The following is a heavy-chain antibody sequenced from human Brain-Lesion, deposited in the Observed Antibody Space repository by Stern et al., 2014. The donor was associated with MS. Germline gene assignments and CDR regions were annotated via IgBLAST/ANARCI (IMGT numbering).Heavy chain of an antibody. CDR2: IHPSGSA. V-gene: IGHV4-61*02. Sequence: VQLVESGPGLVKPSQTLSLTCNVSGGSISSGSDYWSWLRQPVGKGLQWIGRIHPSGSAYYTPSLKSRVTISTHTSKNQFALELPSATAADTAIYYCASGYRIFDYWGQGILVTVSS. CDR3: ASGYRIFDY. D-gene: IGHD5-18*01. J-gene: IGHJ4*02. CDR1: GGSISSGSDY.